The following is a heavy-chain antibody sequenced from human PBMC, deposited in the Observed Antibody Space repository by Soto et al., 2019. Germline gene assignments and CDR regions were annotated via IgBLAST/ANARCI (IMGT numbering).Heavy chain of an antibody. CDR3: ARDRDYPGNVWFDP. CDR2: INPSGAST. V-gene: IGHV1-46*01. J-gene: IGHJ5*02. Sequence: ASVKVSCKASGYVFSRYYMHCVRQAPGQGLEWMGIINPSGASTSYAQKFQGRVTMTRDTSTSTLYMELSSLRSEDTAVYYCARDRDYPGNVWFDPWGQGTLVTVS. CDR1: GYVFSRYY. D-gene: IGHD1-1*01.